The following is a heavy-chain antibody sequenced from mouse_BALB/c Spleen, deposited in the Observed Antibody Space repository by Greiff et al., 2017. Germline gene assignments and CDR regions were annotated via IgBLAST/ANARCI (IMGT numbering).Heavy chain of an antibody. V-gene: IGHV1-63*02. Sequence: VQLQESGAELVRPGTSVKISCKASGYTFTNYWLGWVKQRPGHGLEWIGDIYPGGGYTNYNEKFKGKATLTADTSSSTAYMQLSSLTSEDSAVYFCARRDYYGSSSYAMDYWGQGTSVTVSS. CDR2: IYPGGGYT. D-gene: IGHD1-1*01. CDR1: GYTFTNYW. J-gene: IGHJ4*01. CDR3: ARRDYYGSSSYAMDY.